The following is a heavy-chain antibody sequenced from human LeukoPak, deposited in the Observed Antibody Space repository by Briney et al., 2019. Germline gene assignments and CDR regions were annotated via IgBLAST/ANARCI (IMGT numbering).Heavy chain of an antibody. D-gene: IGHD3-3*01. CDR3: ARLYGSDFWSGYYTGYFDY. J-gene: IGHJ4*02. CDR2: IYYSGST. Sequence: SETLSLTCAVYGGSFSGYYWSWIRQPPGKGLEWIGSIYYSGSTYYNPSLKSRVTISVDTSKNQFSLKLSSVTAADTAVYYCARLYGSDFWSGYYTGYFDYWGQGTLVTVSS. V-gene: IGHV4-34*01. CDR1: GGSFSGYY.